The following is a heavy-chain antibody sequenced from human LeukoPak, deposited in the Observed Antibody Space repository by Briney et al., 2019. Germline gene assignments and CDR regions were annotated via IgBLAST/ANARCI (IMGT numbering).Heavy chain of an antibody. Sequence: SGTLSLTCAVSGGSISSSNWWSWVRQPPGEGVEWIGEIYNSGSTNYNPSLKSRVTISVDKSKNQFSLNLHSVTAADTAVYYCARGPAGYCPSASCHHYFDRWGQGTLVTVSS. D-gene: IGHD2-2*03. V-gene: IGHV4-4*02. J-gene: IGHJ4*02. CDR1: GGSISSSNW. CDR2: IYNSGST. CDR3: ARGPAGYCPSASCHHYFDR.